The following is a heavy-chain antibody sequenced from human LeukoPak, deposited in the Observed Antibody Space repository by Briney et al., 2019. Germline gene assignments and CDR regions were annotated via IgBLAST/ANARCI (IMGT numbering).Heavy chain of an antibody. CDR3: ATPFYDSGGYSPWYFGL. CDR2: IYTSGNT. Sequence: SETLSLTCTVSGGSISSHYWSWIRQPAGKGLEWIGHIYTSGNTNYNPSLKSRVTMSVDTSKNQFSLKLSSVTAADTAVYYCATPFYDSGGYSPWYFGLWARGTRVTVPS. D-gene: IGHD3-22*01. V-gene: IGHV4-4*07. CDR1: GGSISSHY. J-gene: IGHJ2*01.